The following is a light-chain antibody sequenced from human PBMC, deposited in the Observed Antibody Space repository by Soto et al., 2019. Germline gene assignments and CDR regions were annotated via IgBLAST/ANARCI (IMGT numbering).Light chain of an antibody. J-gene: IGKJ4*01. CDR2: GAS. CDR3: QQRSNWPLT. V-gene: IGKV3-11*01. CDR1: QSISGY. Sequence: EIVLTQSPATLSLSPGERATLSCRASQSISGYLAWYQQKFGQAPRLLIYGASTTATGVPARFSGSGSGTDFTLTISSLEPEDFAVYYCQQRSNWPLTFGGGTKVDIK.